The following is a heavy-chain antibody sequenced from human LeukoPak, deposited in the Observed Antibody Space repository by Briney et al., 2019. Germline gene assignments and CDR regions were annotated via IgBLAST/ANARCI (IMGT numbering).Heavy chain of an antibody. D-gene: IGHD1-26*01. Sequence: GASVKVSCKAFGYTFTGYWMHWVRQAPGQGPEWMGVINPSGGSTSYAQKFQGRVTMTRDTSTSTVYMELSSLRSEDTAVYYCARGGIVGAPGGLDYWGQGTLVTVSS. V-gene: IGHV1-46*01. CDR1: GYTFTGYW. CDR2: INPSGGST. J-gene: IGHJ4*02. CDR3: ARGGIVGAPGGLDY.